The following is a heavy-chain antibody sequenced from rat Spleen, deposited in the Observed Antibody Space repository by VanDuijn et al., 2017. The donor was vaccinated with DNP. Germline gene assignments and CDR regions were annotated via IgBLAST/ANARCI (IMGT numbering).Heavy chain of an antibody. D-gene: IGHD1-7*01. V-gene: IGHV5S11*01. CDR3: ARYSLRLRVWDY. CDR1: GFMFSNYY. J-gene: IGHJ2*01. Sequence: EVQLVESGGGLVQPGRSMKLSCEGSGFMFSNYYMAWVRQAPTKGLEWVAAISPGGGNIYYRDSVKGRFTISRDNAKSTLYLQMDSLRSEETATYFCARYSLRLRVWDYWGQGVMVTVSS. CDR2: ISPGGGNI.